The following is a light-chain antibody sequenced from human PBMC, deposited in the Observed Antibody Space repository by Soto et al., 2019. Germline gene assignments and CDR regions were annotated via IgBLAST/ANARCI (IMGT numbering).Light chain of an antibody. CDR3: SSYTRSTHVV. J-gene: IGLJ2*01. CDR1: SRDVGGYNY. Sequence: QSALTQPASVSGSPGQSITISCTGTSRDVGGYNYVSWYQQHPGKAPKLMIYDVSNRPSGVSNRFSGSKSGNTASLTISGLQAEDEADYYCSSYTRSTHVVFGGGTKVTVL. CDR2: DVS. V-gene: IGLV2-14*01.